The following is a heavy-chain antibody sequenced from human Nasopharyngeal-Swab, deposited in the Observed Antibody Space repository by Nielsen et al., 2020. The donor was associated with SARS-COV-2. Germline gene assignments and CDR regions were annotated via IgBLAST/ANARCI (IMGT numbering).Heavy chain of an antibody. V-gene: IGHV3-74*01. J-gene: IGHJ3*02. CDR2: INSDGSST. CDR3: ASPRPLWAFDI. Sequence: VRQAPGKGLVWVSRINSDGSSTSYADSVKGRFTISRDNAKNTLYLQMNSLRAEDTAVYYCASPRPLWAFDIWGQGTMVTVSS.